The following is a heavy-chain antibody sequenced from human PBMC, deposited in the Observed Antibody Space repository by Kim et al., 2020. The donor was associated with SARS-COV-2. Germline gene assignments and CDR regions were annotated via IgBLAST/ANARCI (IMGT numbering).Heavy chain of an antibody. D-gene: IGHD1-1*01. CDR2: IYPGDSNT. V-gene: IGHV5-51*01. CDR1: GSPFVTAY. Sequence: GESLKISCQGSGSPFVTAYIAWVRQMPGKGLEWMGIIYPGDSNTKYSPAFQGQVTMSVDTSIDTAYLQWSSLKASDTAMYFCARGQLFTYFLDYWGQGTLLTVSS. CDR3: ARGQLFTYFLDY. J-gene: IGHJ4*02.